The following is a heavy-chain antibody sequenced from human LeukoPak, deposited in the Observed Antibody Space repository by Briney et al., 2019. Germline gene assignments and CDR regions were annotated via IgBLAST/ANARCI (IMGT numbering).Heavy chain of an antibody. J-gene: IGHJ3*02. CDR1: GFTFSSYD. CDR3: AKDLEEWELPHAFDI. D-gene: IGHD1-26*01. V-gene: IGHV3-23*01. Sequence: GGSLRLSCAASGFTFSSYDMTWVRQAPGKGLEWVSAISGSGGSTYYADSVKGRFTISRDNSKNTLYLQMNSLRAEDTAVYYCAKDLEEWELPHAFDIWGQGTMVTVSS. CDR2: ISGSGGST.